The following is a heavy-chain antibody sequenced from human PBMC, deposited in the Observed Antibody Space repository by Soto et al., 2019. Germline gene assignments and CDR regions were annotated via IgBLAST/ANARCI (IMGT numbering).Heavy chain of an antibody. Sequence: PSETLSLTCAVSGGSISSYYWSWIRQPAGKGLEWIGRIYSSGSTNYNPALKSRVSMSLDMSKNQFSVKLTSVTAADTAVYYCARGPDYYCSGNYYGPFDPWGQGTLVTVSS. CDR2: IYSSGST. D-gene: IGHD3-10*01. V-gene: IGHV4-4*07. CDR1: GGSISSYY. CDR3: ARGPDYYCSGNYYGPFDP. J-gene: IGHJ5*02.